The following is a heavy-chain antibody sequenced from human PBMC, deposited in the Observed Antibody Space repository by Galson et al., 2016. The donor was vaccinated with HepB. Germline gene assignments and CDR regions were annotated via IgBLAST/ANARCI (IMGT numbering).Heavy chain of an antibody. CDR2: VYYIGNT. V-gene: IGHV4-61*01. Sequence: SETLSLTCTVSGASVTTGNYRWSWIRRPPGKGLEWLGYVYYIGNTIYNPSVESRVIMSRDTSKNQFSLRLTSVTAADTAVYYCAASVPDFGDYVSFDFWGRGTQVIVSS. J-gene: IGHJ4*02. D-gene: IGHD4-17*01. CDR3: AASVPDFGDYVSFDF. CDR1: GASVTTGNYR.